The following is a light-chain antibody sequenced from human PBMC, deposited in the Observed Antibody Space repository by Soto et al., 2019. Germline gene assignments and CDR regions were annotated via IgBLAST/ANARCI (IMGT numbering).Light chain of an antibody. J-gene: IGKJ4*01. V-gene: IGKV3D-15*01. CDR2: DAS. CDR1: QSVRSN. Sequence: IVMTQSPATLSVSPGERATLSCRASQSVRSNLAWYKQKPGQAPRLLSYDASTRDTGIPARFSGSGSGTEFTLTISSLKSEDYEVYYCQRYNNWPLTFGGGTKVDI. CDR3: QRYNNWPLT.